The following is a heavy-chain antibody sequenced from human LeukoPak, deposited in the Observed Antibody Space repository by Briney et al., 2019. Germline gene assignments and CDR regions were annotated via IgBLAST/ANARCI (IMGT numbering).Heavy chain of an antibody. Sequence: GGSLRLSCPASGFTFSSYPMSGFRQPPGKGLKWVSPISGSGGSTYYADSVKGRFTISRDNSKNTLYLQMNSLRAEDTAVYYCAKDPRARYSSGWYYFDYWGQGTLVTVSS. J-gene: IGHJ4*02. V-gene: IGHV3-23*01. CDR2: ISGSGGST. D-gene: IGHD6-19*01. CDR1: GFTFSSYP. CDR3: AKDPRARYSSGWYYFDY.